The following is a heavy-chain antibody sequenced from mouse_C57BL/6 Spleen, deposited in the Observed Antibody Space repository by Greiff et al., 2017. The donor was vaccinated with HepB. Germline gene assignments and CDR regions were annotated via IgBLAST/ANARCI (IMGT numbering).Heavy chain of an antibody. Sequence: VKLQESGAELARPGASVKMSCKASGYPFTSYTMHWVKQRPGQGLEWIGYINPSSGNTKYNQKFKGKTTVTADKSSITAYMQLSSLTTEDSAIYYCARWTRYVDYWGQGTTLTVSS. V-gene: IGHV1-4*01. CDR3: ARWTRYVDY. CDR1: GYPFTSYT. J-gene: IGHJ2*01. CDR2: INPSSGNT.